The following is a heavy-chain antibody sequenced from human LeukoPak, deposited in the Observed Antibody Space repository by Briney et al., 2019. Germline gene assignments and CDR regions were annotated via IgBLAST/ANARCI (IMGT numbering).Heavy chain of an antibody. CDR2: IYYSGST. CDR1: GGSISSSYYY. D-gene: IGHD2-2*02. Sequence: KPSETLSLTCTVSGGSISSSYYYWGWIRQPPGKGLEWIGSIYYSGSTYYNPSLKSRVTISVDTSKNQFSLKLSSVTAADTAVYYCARAGRCSSTSCYTLYFDYWGQGTLVTVSS. J-gene: IGHJ4*02. V-gene: IGHV4-39*07. CDR3: ARAGRCSSTSCYTLYFDY.